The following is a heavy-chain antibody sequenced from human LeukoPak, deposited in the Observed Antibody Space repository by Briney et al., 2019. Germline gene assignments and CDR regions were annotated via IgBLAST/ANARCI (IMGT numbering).Heavy chain of an antibody. J-gene: IGHJ4*02. Sequence: ASAKVSCKASGYTFTSYGISWVRQAPGQGLEWMGWISAYNGNTNYAQKLQGRVTMTTDTSTSTAYMELRSLRSDDTAVYYCARRTMEMVIAPFDYWGQGTLVTVSS. CDR1: GYTFTSYG. CDR3: ARRTMEMVIAPFDY. D-gene: IGHD3-22*01. V-gene: IGHV1-18*01. CDR2: ISAYNGNT.